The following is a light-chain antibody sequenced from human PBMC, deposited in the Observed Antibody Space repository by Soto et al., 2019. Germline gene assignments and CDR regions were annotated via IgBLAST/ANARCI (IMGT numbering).Light chain of an antibody. J-gene: IGLJ2*01. CDR1: SGHSSYI. CDR2: LEGSGSY. Sequence: QAVLTQSSSASASLGSSVKLTCTLSSGHSSYIIAWHQQQPGKAPRYLMKLEGSGSYNKGSGVPDRFSGSSSGADRYLTICNLQSEDEADYYCETWDSNTRVFGGGTKLTVL. V-gene: IGLV4-60*03. CDR3: ETWDSNTRV.